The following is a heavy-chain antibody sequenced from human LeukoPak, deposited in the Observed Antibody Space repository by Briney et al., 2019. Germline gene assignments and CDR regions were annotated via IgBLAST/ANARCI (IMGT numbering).Heavy chain of an antibody. V-gene: IGHV3-33*01. CDR2: IWYDGSNK. J-gene: IGHJ4*02. D-gene: IGHD1-26*01. CDR1: GFTFSSYG. Sequence: GGSLRLSCAASGFTFSSYGMHWVRQAPGKGLEWVAVIWYDGSNKYYADSVKGRFTISRDNSKNTLYPQMNSLRAEDTAVYYCARIRWELLDIDYWGQGTLVTVSS. CDR3: ARIRWELLDIDY.